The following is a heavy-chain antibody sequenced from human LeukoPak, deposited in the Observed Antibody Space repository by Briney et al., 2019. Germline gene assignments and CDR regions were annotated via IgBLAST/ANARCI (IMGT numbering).Heavy chain of an antibody. CDR2: IYYSGST. J-gene: IGHJ6*03. V-gene: IGHV4-59*01. D-gene: IGHD4-17*01. CDR3: ARQDYGDYLGYYYYYMDV. CDR1: GGSISSYY. Sequence: TSENLSLTCTVSGGSISSYYWSWIRQPPGKGLEWIGYIYYSGSTNYNPSLKSRVTISVDTSKNQFSLKLSSVTAADTAVYYCARQDYGDYLGYYYYYMDVWGKGTTVTVSS.